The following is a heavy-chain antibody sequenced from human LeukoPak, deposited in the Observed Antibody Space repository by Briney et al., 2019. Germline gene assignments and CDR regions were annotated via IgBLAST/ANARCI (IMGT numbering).Heavy chain of an antibody. D-gene: IGHD7-27*01. Sequence: GGSLSLSCAASGFTFSIYSMHGARHAPGKGLEWVSAITCRGENTYYAASVTGRYTISRDNPKTKLYVQMTRLTAEDTAVYYCATARNWVFDYWGQGTLVTVSS. CDR1: GFTFSIYS. V-gene: IGHV3-23*01. CDR2: ITCRGENT. J-gene: IGHJ4*02. CDR3: ATARNWVFDY.